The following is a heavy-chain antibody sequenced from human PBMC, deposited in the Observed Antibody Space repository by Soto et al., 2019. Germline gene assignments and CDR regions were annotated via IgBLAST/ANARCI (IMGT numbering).Heavy chain of an antibody. CDR1: EGNSGDITG. CDR2: IYHSGST. J-gene: IGHJ5*02. D-gene: IGHD6-13*01. Sequence: LPSTVTEGNSGDITGWSFIHKPTWQGLEWIGEIYHSGSTNYNPSLKSRVTISVDKSKNQFSLKLSSVTAADTAVYYCSRESIAGAGTGFDVFDLLVQGSLVIV. CDR3: SRESIAGAGTGFDVFDL. V-gene: IGHV4-4*02.